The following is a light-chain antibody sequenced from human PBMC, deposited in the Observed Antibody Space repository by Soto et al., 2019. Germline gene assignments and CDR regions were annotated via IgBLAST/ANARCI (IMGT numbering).Light chain of an antibody. CDR1: KSVSGN. CDR2: GAS. V-gene: IGKV3-15*01. J-gene: IGKJ1*01. CDR3: QQYSNWPPWT. Sequence: ETVMTQSPATLSVSPGERATLSCRASKSVSGNLAWYQQKPGQAPRLLIYGASTRATGIPARFSGSGSGTEFTLTISSLQSEDFAIYYCQQYSNWPPWTFGQGTKVDI.